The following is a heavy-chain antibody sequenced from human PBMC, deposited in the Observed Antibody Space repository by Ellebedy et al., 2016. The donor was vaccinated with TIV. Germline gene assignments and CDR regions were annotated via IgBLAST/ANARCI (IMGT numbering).Heavy chain of an antibody. V-gene: IGHV3-30*15. Sequence: GESLKISCAASGFTFSNYAMHWVRQAPGKGLEWVAVISYDGSNKYYADSVKGRFTISRDNSKNTLYLQMSSLRAEDTAVYDCARVWFGEFTNWFDPWGQGTLVTVSS. D-gene: IGHD3-10*01. CDR3: ARVWFGEFTNWFDP. J-gene: IGHJ5*02. CDR1: GFTFSNYA. CDR2: ISYDGSNK.